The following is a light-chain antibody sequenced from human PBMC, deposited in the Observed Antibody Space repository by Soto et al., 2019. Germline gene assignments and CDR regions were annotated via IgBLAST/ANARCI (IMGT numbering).Light chain of an antibody. CDR2: GNS. V-gene: IGLV1-40*01. CDR3: QSFDSSLGGSV. Sequence: QSVLTQPPSVSGAPGQRVTISCTGNSSNIGAGYDVHWYQQIPGTAPKLLIYGNSNRPSGVPDRFSGSNSGTSASLAITGLQAEDEADCYCQSFDSSLGGSVFGGGTKLTVL. CDR1: SSNIGAGYD. J-gene: IGLJ2*01.